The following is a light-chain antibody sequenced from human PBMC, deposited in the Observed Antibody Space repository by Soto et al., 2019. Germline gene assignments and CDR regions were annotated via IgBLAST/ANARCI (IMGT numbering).Light chain of an antibody. Sequence: QPALTQPRSVSGSPGQSVTISCTGTSSDIGAYNYVSWYQQHPDKAPKLMIYHVSKRPSGVPDRFSGSKSGNAASLTISGLQAEDEADYYCCTDAGTYKVFGTATKLTVL. CDR2: HVS. CDR1: SSDIGAYNY. V-gene: IGLV2-11*01. CDR3: CTDAGTYKV. J-gene: IGLJ1*01.